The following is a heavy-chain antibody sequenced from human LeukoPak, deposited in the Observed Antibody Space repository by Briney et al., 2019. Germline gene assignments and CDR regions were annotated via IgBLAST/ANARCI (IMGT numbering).Heavy chain of an antibody. CDR3: ARDRVGATPGYYYYGMDV. CDR2: IYYTGST. D-gene: IGHD1-26*01. CDR1: GASISSYY. V-gene: IGHV4-59*01. J-gene: IGHJ6*02. Sequence: KTSETLSLTCTVSGASISSYYWSWIRQPPGKGLEWIGYIYYTGSTNYNPSLKSRVTISVDTSKNQFSLKLSSVTAADTAVYYCARDRVGATPGYYYYGMDVWGQGTTVTVSS.